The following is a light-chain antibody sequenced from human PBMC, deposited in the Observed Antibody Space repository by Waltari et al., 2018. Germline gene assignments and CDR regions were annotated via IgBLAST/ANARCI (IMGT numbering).Light chain of an antibody. CDR3: QTGGHGTWV. V-gene: IGLV4-69*01. CDR1: SGHSTNV. CDR2: FNSDGSH. J-gene: IGLJ3*02. Sequence: QLVLTQSPSASASLGASVKLTCTLSSGHSTNVIAWLQKRPEKGPRYLMKFNSDGSHNKGDEIPDGFSGSSSGAGRYLTISSLQSEDESDYYCQTGGHGTWVFGGGTKLTVL.